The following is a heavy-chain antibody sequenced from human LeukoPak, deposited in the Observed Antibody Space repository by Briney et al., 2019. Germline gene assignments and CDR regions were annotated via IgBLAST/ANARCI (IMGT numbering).Heavy chain of an antibody. D-gene: IGHD3-16*01. CDR3: AKLLGDVTTLDS. V-gene: IGHV3-7*01. CDR2: INQEGSVK. J-gene: IGHJ4*02. Sequence: GGSLRLSCAASGFTFNRSWLTWVRQAPGKGLEWVASINQEGSVKHYLDSVKGRFTISRDNSNNLLFLQMNSLRAEDTAVYFCAKLLGDVTTLDSWGQGTLVTVSS. CDR1: GFTFNRSW.